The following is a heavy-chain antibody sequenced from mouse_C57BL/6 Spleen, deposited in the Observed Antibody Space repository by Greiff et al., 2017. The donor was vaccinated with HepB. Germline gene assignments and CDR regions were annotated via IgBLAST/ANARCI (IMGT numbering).Heavy chain of an antibody. D-gene: IGHD1-1*01. V-gene: IGHV5-17*01. CDR1: GFTFSDYG. Sequence: DVMLVESGGGLVKPGGSLKLSCAASGFTFSDYGMHWVRQTPEKGLEWVAYISSGSSSIYYADTVKGRFTISRDNAKNTLFLQMSSLRSEDTALYYCAKTGYGSSSWYFDVWGTGTTVTGSS. CDR3: AKTGYGSSSWYFDV. J-gene: IGHJ1*03. CDR2: ISSGSSSI.